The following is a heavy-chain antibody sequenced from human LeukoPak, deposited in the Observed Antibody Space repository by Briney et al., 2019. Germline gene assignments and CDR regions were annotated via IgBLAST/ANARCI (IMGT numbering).Heavy chain of an antibody. J-gene: IGHJ4*02. CDR2: IYYSGST. CDR1: GGSISRSTYY. V-gene: IGHV4-39*01. Sequence: SETLSLTCTVSGGSISRSTYYWGWIRQPPGKGLEWIGSIYYSGSTYYNPSLKSRVTISVDTSRNQFSLKLSSVTAADTAVYYCARHGYSGNYLDYWGQGTLVTVSS. CDR3: ARHGYSGNYLDY. D-gene: IGHD1-26*01.